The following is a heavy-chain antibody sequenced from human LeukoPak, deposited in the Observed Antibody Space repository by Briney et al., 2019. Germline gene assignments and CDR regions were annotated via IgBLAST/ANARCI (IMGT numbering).Heavy chain of an antibody. CDR2: IYYSGST. D-gene: IGHD3-22*01. Sequence: PSETLSLTCTVSGGSISSSSYYWGWIRQPPGKGLEWIGSIYYSGSTYYNPSLKSRVTISVDTSKNQFSLKLSSVTAADTAVYYCARQDSSGDYYRGRWFDPWGQGTLVTVSS. CDR1: GGSISSSSYY. V-gene: IGHV4-39*01. J-gene: IGHJ5*02. CDR3: ARQDSSGDYYRGRWFDP.